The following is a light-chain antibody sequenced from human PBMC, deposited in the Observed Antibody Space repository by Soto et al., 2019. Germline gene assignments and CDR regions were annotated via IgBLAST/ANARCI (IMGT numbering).Light chain of an antibody. CDR3: QQYNNWPRT. Sequence: EIVLTQSPGTLSLFPGASVTLSCRASQSVNSRLAWYQHKPGQAPRLLIYGASTRATGIPARFSGSGSGTEFTLTISSLQSEDFAVYYCQQYNNWPRTFGQGTTVDIK. V-gene: IGKV3-15*01. J-gene: IGKJ1*01. CDR1: QSVNSR. CDR2: GAS.